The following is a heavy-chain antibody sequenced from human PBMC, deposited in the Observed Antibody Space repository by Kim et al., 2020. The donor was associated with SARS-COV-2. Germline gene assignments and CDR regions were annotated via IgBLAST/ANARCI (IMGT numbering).Heavy chain of an antibody. V-gene: IGHV3-23*01. CDR3: DASDY. Sequence: GGSLRLSCAASGFTFRGYAMSWARQAPGKGLEGVSTISDSGFRTHYTDSVKGRFTISRDNSKSTLFLQMNSLRVEDTAVYYCDASDYWGQGSLVTVSS. J-gene: IGHJ4*02. CDR1: GFTFRGYA. CDR2: ISDSGFRT.